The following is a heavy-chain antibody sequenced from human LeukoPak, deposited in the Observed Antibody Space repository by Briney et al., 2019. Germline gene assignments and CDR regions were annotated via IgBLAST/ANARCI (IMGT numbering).Heavy chain of an antibody. CDR2: IAYDGSIK. CDR1: GFAFSTYG. Sequence: GGSLRLSCAASGFAFSTYGMHWVRQAPGKGLDWVAVIAYDGSIKHHTDSVKGRFTISRDNSRNTLYLQMNSLGTEDTAIYYCTKKRLNRLGFYYGIDVWGQGTTVTVSS. D-gene: IGHD4-17*01. V-gene: IGHV3-30*18. CDR3: TKKRLNRLGFYYGIDV. J-gene: IGHJ6*02.